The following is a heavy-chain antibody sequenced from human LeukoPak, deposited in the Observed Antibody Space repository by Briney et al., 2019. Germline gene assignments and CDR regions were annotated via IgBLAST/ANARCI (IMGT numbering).Heavy chain of an antibody. J-gene: IGHJ4*02. D-gene: IGHD4-17*01. CDR1: RFTFNIYL. Sequence: PGRSLRLSCAASRFTFNIYLISWVRQATAKGLDWVANINQDGSEKYCVDSVKGRFTISRDNAKNSLYLHMNSLRAEDTAVYYCARDKAYGDSEDYWGQGTLVTVSS. V-gene: IGHV3-7*05. CDR3: ARDKAYGDSEDY. CDR2: INQDGSEK.